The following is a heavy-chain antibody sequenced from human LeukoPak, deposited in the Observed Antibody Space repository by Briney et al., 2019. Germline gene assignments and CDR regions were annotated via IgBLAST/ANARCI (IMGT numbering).Heavy chain of an antibody. CDR3: AKEFVPGNFHY. CDR2: IGLSGSST. CDR1: GFTFSNFV. D-gene: IGHD2-21*01. Sequence: GGSLRLSCAASGFTFSNFVMSWVRQAPGKGLEWVSTIGLSGSSTYYAGSVKGRFTISRDNSKNTLYLQMNSLRAEDTAIYYCAKEFVPGNFHYWGQGTLVTVSS. J-gene: IGHJ4*02. V-gene: IGHV3-23*01.